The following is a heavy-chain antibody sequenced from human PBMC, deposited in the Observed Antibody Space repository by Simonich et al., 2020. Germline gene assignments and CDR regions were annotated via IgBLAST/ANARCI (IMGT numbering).Heavy chain of an antibody. J-gene: IGHJ4*02. CDR3: TSFDYYGSGSYYFDY. CDR2: IRSKANSYAT. Sequence: EVQLVESGGGLVQPGGSLKLSCAASGFPFSGSAMHWVRQASGKGLEWVGRIRSKANSYATAYAASVKGRFTISRDVSKNTAYLQMNSLKTEDTAVYYCTSFDYYGSGSYYFDYWGQGTLVTVSS. V-gene: IGHV3-73*02. D-gene: IGHD3-10*01. CDR1: GFPFSGSA.